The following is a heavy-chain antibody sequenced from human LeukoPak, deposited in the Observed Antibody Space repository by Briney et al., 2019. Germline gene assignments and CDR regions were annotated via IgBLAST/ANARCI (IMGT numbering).Heavy chain of an antibody. J-gene: IGHJ5*02. V-gene: IGHV1-8*03. CDR1: GYTFTNYD. CDR3: ARALGPAGYRWWFDP. CDR2: MNPNSGNT. D-gene: IGHD2-2*01. Sequence: ASVRVSCKASGYTFTNYDINWVRQATGQGLEWMGWMNPNSGNTGYAQKCQGRVTITRNPSISTAYMEMSSLRYEDTAVYYCARALGPAGYRWWFDPWGQGTLVTVSS.